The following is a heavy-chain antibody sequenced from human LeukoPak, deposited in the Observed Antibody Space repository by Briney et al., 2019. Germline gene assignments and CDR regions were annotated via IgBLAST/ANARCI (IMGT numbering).Heavy chain of an antibody. V-gene: IGHV1-58*01. CDR3: AAGNYYDSSGYYPYAFDI. CDR2: IVVGSGNT. CDR1: GFIFRRSA. J-gene: IGHJ3*02. Sequence: SVKVSCKASGFIFRRSAVQWLRQARGQRLEWIGWIVVGSGNTNYAQKFQERVTMTRDMSTGTAYMELSSLRSEDTAVYYCAAGNYYDSSGYYPYAFDIWGQGTMVTVSS. D-gene: IGHD3-22*01.